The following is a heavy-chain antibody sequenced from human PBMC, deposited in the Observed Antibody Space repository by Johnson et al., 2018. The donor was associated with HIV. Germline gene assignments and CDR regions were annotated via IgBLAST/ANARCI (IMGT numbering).Heavy chain of an antibody. CDR1: GFTFSSYA. Sequence: QVQLVESGGGVVQPGRSLRLSCAASGFTFSSYAMHWVRQAPGKGLEWVAVISYDGSNKYYVDSVKGRFTISRDNSKNTLYLQMNSLRAEDTAVYYCARGRARAFDIWGQGTMVTVSS. J-gene: IGHJ3*02. CDR3: ARGRARAFDI. V-gene: IGHV3-30-3*01. CDR2: ISYDGSNK. D-gene: IGHD5-12*01.